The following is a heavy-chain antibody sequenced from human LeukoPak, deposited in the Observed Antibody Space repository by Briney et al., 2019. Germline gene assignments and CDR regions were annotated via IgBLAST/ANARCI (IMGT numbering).Heavy chain of an antibody. V-gene: IGHV3-9*03. CDR2: ITWNSGSR. J-gene: IGHJ3*02. CDR3: AKDKADSYAFDI. CDR1: GFTFNTYA. D-gene: IGHD2-21*01. Sequence: GGSLRLSCAASGFTFNTYAMHWGRHAPGKGLEWVSTITWNSGSRDYADSVKGRFTISRDNAKNSLYLQMNSLKDEDMALYYCAKDKADSYAFDIWGQGTMVTVSS.